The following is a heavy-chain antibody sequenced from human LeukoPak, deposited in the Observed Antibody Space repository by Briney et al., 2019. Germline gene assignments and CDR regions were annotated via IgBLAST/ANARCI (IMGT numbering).Heavy chain of an antibody. Sequence: GGSLRLSCAASGFIFSSYWMSWVRQAPGRGLEWVANIKQDGNEKYYVDSVKGRFVISRDNAKNSLYLQMNSLTAEDTAIYYCARDDGFSCYSYWGQGTLVTVSS. CDR2: IKQDGNEK. V-gene: IGHV3-7*01. CDR1: GFIFSSYW. D-gene: IGHD3/OR15-3a*01. J-gene: IGHJ4*02. CDR3: ARDDGFSCYSY.